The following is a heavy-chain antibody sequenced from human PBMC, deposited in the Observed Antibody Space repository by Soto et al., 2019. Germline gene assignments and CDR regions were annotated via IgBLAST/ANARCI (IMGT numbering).Heavy chain of an antibody. D-gene: IGHD3-22*01. CDR1: GGTFSSYA. V-gene: IGHV1-69*13. Sequence: SVKVSCKASGGTFSSYAISWVRQAPGQGLEWMGGIIPIFGTANYAQKFQGRVTITADESTSTAYMELSSLRSEDTAVYYCARAEGLDYYDSSGYGTRYYYYGMDVWGQGTTVTVSS. CDR2: IIPIFGTA. J-gene: IGHJ6*02. CDR3: ARAEGLDYYDSSGYGTRYYYYGMDV.